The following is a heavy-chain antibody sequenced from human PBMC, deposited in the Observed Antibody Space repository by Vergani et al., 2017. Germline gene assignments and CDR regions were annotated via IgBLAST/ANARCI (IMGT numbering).Heavy chain of an antibody. Sequence: QVQLQQWGGGLLKPSETLSLTCVVNGGSLTSYHWTWIRQSPGEGLEWVGDIDHTGRPDYNPSLQSRLTMSVNKSRNQFSLALISVTATDTAIYFCARVNTETNGHLYYYYYMDVWGQGTAVTVS. J-gene: IGHJ6*03. V-gene: IGHV4-34*01. CDR3: ARVNTETNGHLYYYYYMDV. CDR1: GGSLTSYH. CDR2: IDHTGRP. D-gene: IGHD4-11*01.